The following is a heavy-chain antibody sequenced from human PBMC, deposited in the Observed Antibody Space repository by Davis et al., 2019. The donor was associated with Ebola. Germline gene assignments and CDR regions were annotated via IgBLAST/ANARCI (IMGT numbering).Heavy chain of an antibody. D-gene: IGHD3-22*01. CDR1: GYTFAYYY. Sequence: ASVKVSCKASGYTFAYYYIHWVRQAPGQGLEWMGRINPNSGGTNYAQKFQGRVTMTRDTSISTAYMELSRLRSDDTAVYYCARGLALESITMIVVPFDYWGQGTLVTVSS. CDR2: INPNSGGT. CDR3: ARGLALESITMIVVPFDY. J-gene: IGHJ4*02. V-gene: IGHV1-2*06.